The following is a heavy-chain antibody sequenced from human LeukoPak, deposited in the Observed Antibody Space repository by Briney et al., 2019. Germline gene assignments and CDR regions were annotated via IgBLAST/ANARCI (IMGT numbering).Heavy chain of an antibody. D-gene: IGHD3-9*01. V-gene: IGHV1-2*02. CDR2: INPDSGGT. CDR3: ARDLTTDYNWFDP. Sequence: ASVKVSCKASGYPFTGYYMHWVRQAPGQGLEWMGWINPDSGGTNYAQKFQGRVTMTRDTSISTAYMELSSLRSEDTAMYYCARDLTTDYNWFDPWGQGTLVTVSS. J-gene: IGHJ5*02. CDR1: GYPFTGYY.